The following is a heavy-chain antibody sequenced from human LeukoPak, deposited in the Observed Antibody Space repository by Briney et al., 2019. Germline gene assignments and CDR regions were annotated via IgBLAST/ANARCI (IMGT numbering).Heavy chain of an antibody. CDR2: ISAYNGNT. CDR3: ERGSGPYSYSILFDY. V-gene: IGHV1-18*01. J-gene: IGHJ4*02. D-gene: IGHD5-18*01. CDR1: GYTFTSYG. Sequence: ASVKVSCKASGYTFTSYGISWVRQAPGQGLEWMGWISAYNGNTNYAQKLQGRVTMTTDTSTSTAYMELRSLRSDDTAVYYCERGSGPYSYSILFDYWGQGTLVTVSS.